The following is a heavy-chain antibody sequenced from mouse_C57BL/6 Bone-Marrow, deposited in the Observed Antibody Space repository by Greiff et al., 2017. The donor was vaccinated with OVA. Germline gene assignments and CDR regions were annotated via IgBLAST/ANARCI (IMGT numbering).Heavy chain of an antibody. CDR1: GYTFTSYG. V-gene: IGHV1-81*01. D-gene: IGHD1-1*01. CDR3: ARHYYGSSLDD. J-gene: IGHJ2*01. CDR2: IYPRSGNT. Sequence: QVQLKESGAELARPGASVKLSCKASGYTFTSYGISWVKQRTGQGLEWIGEIYPRSGNTYYNEKFKGKATLTADTSSSTAYMELSSLTSEDSAVYFCARHYYGSSLDDWGQGTTLTVSS.